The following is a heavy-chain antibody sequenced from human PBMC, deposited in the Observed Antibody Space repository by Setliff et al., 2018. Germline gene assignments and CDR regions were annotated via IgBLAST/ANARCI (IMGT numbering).Heavy chain of an antibody. V-gene: IGHV4-61*09. Sequence: PSETLSLTCSVSGASITSGGFYWTWIRQPAGKGLEWIGHISPSGSTTYNPSVKSRVTISLDTSKNHSSLKLDSATAADTALYYCARSPSSGAYWNPRPFYSDYWARGTLVTVSS. CDR3: ARSPSSGAYWNPRPFYSDY. CDR2: ISPSGST. D-gene: IGHD1-26*01. J-gene: IGHJ4*02. CDR1: GASITSGGFY.